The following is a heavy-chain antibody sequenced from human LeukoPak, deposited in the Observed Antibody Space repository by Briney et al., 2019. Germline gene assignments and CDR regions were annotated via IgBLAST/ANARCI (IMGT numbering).Heavy chain of an antibody. D-gene: IGHD3-10*01. CDR3: ARVPYYYGSGSYFSAPVYYFDY. J-gene: IGHJ4*02. Sequence: ASVKVSCKASGYTFTSYDINWVRQATGQGLEWMGWMNPNSGNTGYAQKFQGRVTMTRNTSISTAYMELSSLRSEDTAVYYCARVPYYYGSGSYFSAPVYYFDYWGQGTLVTVSS. CDR2: MNPNSGNT. CDR1: GYTFTSYD. V-gene: IGHV1-8*01.